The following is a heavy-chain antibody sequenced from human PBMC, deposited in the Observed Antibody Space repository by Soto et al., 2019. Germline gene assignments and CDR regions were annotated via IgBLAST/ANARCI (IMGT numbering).Heavy chain of an antibody. CDR1: GGSFSGYY. Sequence: SETLSLTCAVYGGSFSGYYWSWIRQPPGKGLEWIGEINHSGSTNYNPSLKSRVTISVDTSKNQFSLKLSSVTAADTAAYYCARGVAVWGQGTLVTVSS. CDR2: INHSGST. CDR3: ARGVAV. D-gene: IGHD2-15*01. J-gene: IGHJ4*02. V-gene: IGHV4-34*01.